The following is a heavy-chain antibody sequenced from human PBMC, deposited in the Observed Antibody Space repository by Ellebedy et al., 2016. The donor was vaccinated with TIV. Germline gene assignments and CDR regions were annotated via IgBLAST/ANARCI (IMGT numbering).Heavy chain of an antibody. CDR2: IWHDGSNI. CDR3: TTDAIVLMLYT. CDR1: GFTFSSFG. J-gene: IGHJ5*02. D-gene: IGHD2-8*01. Sequence: LSLTCAASGFTFSSFGIHWVRQAPGKGLEWVAVIWHDGSNIYYADSVKGRFTISRDNFNNAAYLQMNSLKTEDTAVYYCTTDAIVLMLYTWGQGTLVTVSS. V-gene: IGHV3-33*08.